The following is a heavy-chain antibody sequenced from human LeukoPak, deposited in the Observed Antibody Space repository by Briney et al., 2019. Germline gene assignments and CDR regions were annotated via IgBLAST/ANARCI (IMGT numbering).Heavy chain of an antibody. CDR2: TSAYNGNT. CDR3: ARSYDSSGYYPDAFDI. V-gene: IGHV1-18*01. Sequence: ASVKVSCKASGYTFTSYGISWVRQAPGQGLEWMGWTSAYNGNTNYAQKLQGRVTMTTDTSTSTAYMELRSLRSDDTAVYYCARSYDSSGYYPDAFDIWGQGTMVTVSS. CDR1: GYTFTSYG. D-gene: IGHD3-22*01. J-gene: IGHJ3*02.